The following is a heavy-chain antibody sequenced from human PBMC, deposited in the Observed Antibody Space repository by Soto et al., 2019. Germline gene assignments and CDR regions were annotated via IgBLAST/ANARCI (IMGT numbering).Heavy chain of an antibody. Sequence: SETLSLTCAVYGGSVNGHYWNWIRQPPGKGLEWIGEINHTGGTHYNPSLKSRVTMSVDTSKNQFSLRLSSVTAADTAIYYCATRITVFGLLIPPFDPWGQGTQVTVSS. J-gene: IGHJ5*02. V-gene: IGHV4-34*01. D-gene: IGHD3-3*01. CDR3: ATRITVFGLLIPPFDP. CDR1: GGSVNGHY. CDR2: INHTGGT.